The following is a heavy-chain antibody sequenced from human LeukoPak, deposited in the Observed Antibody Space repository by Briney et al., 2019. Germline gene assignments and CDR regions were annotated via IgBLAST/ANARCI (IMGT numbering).Heavy chain of an antibody. Sequence: ASVKVSCKASGYTFTCYYMYWVRQAPGQGLEWMGWINPNSGGTNYAQNFQGRVTMTRDTSISTAYMELSRLRSDDTAVYYCARNRAYGSSGYHGLPHWGQGTLVTVSS. CDR2: INPNSGGT. CDR3: ARNRAYGSSGYHGLPH. V-gene: IGHV1-2*02. J-gene: IGHJ4*02. D-gene: IGHD3-22*01. CDR1: GYTFTCYY.